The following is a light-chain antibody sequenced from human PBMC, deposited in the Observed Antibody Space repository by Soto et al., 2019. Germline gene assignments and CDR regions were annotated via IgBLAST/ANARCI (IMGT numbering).Light chain of an antibody. CDR3: QQYNNWPPIT. Sequence: DIVMTQSPATLSVSPGERATLSCRASQSVSSNLAWYQQKPGQAPRLLIYDASTRATDIPARFSGSGSGTEFTLPISSLQSEDFAVYYCQQYNNWPPITFGQGTRLDIK. J-gene: IGKJ5*01. CDR1: QSVSSN. V-gene: IGKV3-15*01. CDR2: DAS.